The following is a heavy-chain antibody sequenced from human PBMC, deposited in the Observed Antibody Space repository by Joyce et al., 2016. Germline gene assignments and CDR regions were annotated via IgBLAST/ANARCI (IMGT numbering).Heavy chain of an antibody. CDR2: IYYTGST. J-gene: IGHJ4*02. Sequence: QVQLQESGPGLVKPSQPLSLTCSVSGGSISSGDYYWSWIRQPPGKGLAWIGYIYYTGSTYYNLSLKSRITMSVDTSKNQFSLKLSSVTAADTAVYYCARVTWFGDKGFDYWGQGTLVTVSS. CDR1: GGSISSGDYY. D-gene: IGHD3-10*01. V-gene: IGHV4-30-4*01. CDR3: ARVTWFGDKGFDY.